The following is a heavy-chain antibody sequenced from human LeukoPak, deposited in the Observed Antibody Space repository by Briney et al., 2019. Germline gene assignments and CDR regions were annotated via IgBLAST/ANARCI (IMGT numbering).Heavy chain of an antibody. D-gene: IGHD5-18*01. V-gene: IGHV4-30-2*01. J-gene: IGHJ4*02. Sequence: PSQTLSLTCAVSGGSISSGGYSWSWIRQPPGKGLEWIGYIYHSGSTYYNPSHKSRVTISVDRSKNQFSLKLSSVTAADTAVYYCARARGYSYGYFDYWGQGTLVTVSS. CDR1: GGSISSGGYS. CDR2: IYHSGST. CDR3: ARARGYSYGYFDY.